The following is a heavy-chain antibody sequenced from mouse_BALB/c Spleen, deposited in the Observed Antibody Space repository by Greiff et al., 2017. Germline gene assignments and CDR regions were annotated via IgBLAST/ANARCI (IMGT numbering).Heavy chain of an antibody. J-gene: IGHJ4*01. CDR1: GYSFTSYW. D-gene: IGHD2-3*01. CDR3: TRAGDGYHPYYYAMDY. V-gene: IGHV1-5*01. CDR2: IYPGNSDT. Sequence: EVQLQQSGTVLARPGASVKMSCKASGYSFTSYWMHWVKQRPGQGLEWIGAIYPGNSDTSYNQKFKGKAKLTAVTSASTAYMELSSLTNEDSAVYYCTRAGDGYHPYYYAMDYWGQGTSVTVSS.